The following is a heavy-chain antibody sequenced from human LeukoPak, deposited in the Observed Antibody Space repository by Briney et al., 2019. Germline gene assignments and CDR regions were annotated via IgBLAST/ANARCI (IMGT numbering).Heavy chain of an antibody. Sequence: PGGSLRLSCAASGFTFSSYWMSWVRQAPGKGLEWVANIKQDGSEKYYVDSVKGRFTISRDNAKNSLYLQMNSLRAEDTAVYHRARDYYYYYMDVWGKGTTVTVSS. CDR2: IKQDGSEK. V-gene: IGHV3-7*01. J-gene: IGHJ6*03. CDR3: ARDYYYYYMDV. CDR1: GFTFSSYW.